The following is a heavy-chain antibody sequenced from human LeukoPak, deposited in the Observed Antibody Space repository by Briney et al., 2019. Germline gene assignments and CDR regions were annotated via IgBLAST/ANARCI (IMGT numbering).Heavy chain of an antibody. J-gene: IGHJ4*02. CDR3: ARDHGYFDY. V-gene: IGHV3-23*01. Sequence: GGSLRLSSAVSGLTFSTYAMSWVRQAPGRGLEWVSSISGNGATTYYADSVKGRFTISRDNSKNTLYLQMNSLRAEDTAVYYCARDHGYFDYWGQGTLVTVSS. CDR1: GLTFSTYA. CDR2: ISGNGATT.